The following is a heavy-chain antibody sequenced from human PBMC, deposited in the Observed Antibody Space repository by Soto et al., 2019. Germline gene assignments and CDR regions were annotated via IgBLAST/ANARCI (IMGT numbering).Heavy chain of an antibody. V-gene: IGHV3-15*01. CDR2: IKSKRDGGAR. Sequence: EVQVVESGGDLVKPGGSLRLSCVTSGFMFSSAWMNWVRQAPGKGLEWVGRIKSKRDGGARDYAEPVKGRFSISRDDSKNTVLLQMNSLSAEDTAVDYCVEGWNDFWGQGTLVTVSS. CDR3: VEGWNDF. CDR1: GFMFSSAW. J-gene: IGHJ4*02. D-gene: IGHD1-1*01.